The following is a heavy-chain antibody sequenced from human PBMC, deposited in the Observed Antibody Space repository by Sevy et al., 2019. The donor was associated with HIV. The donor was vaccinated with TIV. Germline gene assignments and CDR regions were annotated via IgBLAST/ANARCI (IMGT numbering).Heavy chain of an antibody. D-gene: IGHD4-17*01. CDR2: MNPNSGNT. Sequence: ASVKVSCKASGYTFTSYDINWVRQATGQGLEWMGWMNPNSGNTGYAQKFQGRVTITRNTSISTAYMELSSLRSEDTAVYYCARADYGDYSDYYMDVWGKGTTVTVSS. CDR3: ARADYGDYSDYYMDV. V-gene: IGHV1-8*03. J-gene: IGHJ6*03. CDR1: GYTFTSYD.